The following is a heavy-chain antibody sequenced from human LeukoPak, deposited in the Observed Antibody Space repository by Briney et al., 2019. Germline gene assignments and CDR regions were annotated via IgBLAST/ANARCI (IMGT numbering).Heavy chain of an antibody. Sequence: GGSLRLSCAASGFTVSSNYMSWVRQAPGKGLEWVSVIYSGGSTYYADSVKGRFTISRDNSQNTLYLQMNSLRAEDTAVYYCARAATLAGPFDYWGQGTLVTVS. V-gene: IGHV3-53*01. CDR3: ARAATLAGPFDY. J-gene: IGHJ4*02. CDR1: GFTVSSNY. CDR2: IYSGGST. D-gene: IGHD6-13*01.